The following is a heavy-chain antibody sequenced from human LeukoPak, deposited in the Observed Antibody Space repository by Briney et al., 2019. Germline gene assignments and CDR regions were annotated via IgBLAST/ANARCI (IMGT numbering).Heavy chain of an antibody. CDR1: GGSISSRSYY. Sequence: PSETLSLTCTVSGGSISSRSYYWGWIRQPPGKGLEWIGSIYYSGSTYYNPSLKSRVTISVDTSKNQFSLKLSSVTAADTAVYYCARHGDYGDYATLEYFQHWGQGTLVTVSS. J-gene: IGHJ1*01. CDR2: IYYSGST. V-gene: IGHV4-39*01. D-gene: IGHD4-17*01. CDR3: ARHGDYGDYATLEYFQH.